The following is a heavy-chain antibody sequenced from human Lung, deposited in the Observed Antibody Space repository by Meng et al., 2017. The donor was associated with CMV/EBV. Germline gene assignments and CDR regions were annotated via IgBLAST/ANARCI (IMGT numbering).Heavy chain of an antibody. Sequence: SCAASGFTFSSYWMNWVRQAPGKGLEWVANIKQDGSEKYYVDSVKGRFTISRDNAKNSLYLQMNSLRAEDTAVYYCARDNSIIADYGMDVWGQGTXVT. CDR3: ARDNSIIADYGMDV. CDR1: GFTFSSYW. V-gene: IGHV3-7*01. D-gene: IGHD2-21*01. J-gene: IGHJ6*02. CDR2: IKQDGSEK.